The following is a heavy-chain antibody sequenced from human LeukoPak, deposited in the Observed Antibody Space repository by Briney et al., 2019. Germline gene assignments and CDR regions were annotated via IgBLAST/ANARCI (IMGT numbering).Heavy chain of an antibody. Sequence: GGSLRLSCAASGFTVSINYMSWVRQAPGNGLEWVSVIYSGGSTYYADSVPGRFTISRDNSTNTLYLQMNSLRAEDTAVYYCASSPEYSSSRRYYDYYMDVWGKGKTVTVSS. CDR2: IYSGGST. CDR1: GFTVSINY. J-gene: IGHJ6*03. D-gene: IGHD6-6*01. CDR3: ASSPEYSSSRRYYDYYMDV. V-gene: IGHV3-53*01.